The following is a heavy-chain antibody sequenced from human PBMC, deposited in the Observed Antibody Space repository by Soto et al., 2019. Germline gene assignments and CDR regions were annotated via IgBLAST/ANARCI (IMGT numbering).Heavy chain of an antibody. CDR2: ISGSGFKK. Sequence: GGSLRLSCASSGVIFENFGMSWVRQAPGKGLEWISSISGSGFKKYYADSVKGRFTISRDNSKSTVYLELNNLSAEDTAVYHCAKNQGVELVPLATVEWFDPWGQGSVVTVSS. D-gene: IGHD1-1*01. J-gene: IGHJ5*02. V-gene: IGHV3-23*01. CDR3: AKNQGVELVPLATVEWFDP. CDR1: GVIFENFG.